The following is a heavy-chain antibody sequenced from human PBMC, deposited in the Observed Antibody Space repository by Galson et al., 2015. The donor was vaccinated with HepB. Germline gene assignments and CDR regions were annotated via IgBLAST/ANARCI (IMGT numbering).Heavy chain of an antibody. CDR2: FDPEDGET. J-gene: IGHJ4*02. Sequence: SVKVSCKVSGYTLTELSMHWVRQAPGKGLEWMGGFDPEDGETIYAQKFQGRVTMTEDTSTDTAYMELSSLRSEDTAVYYCATGLGELSEPFFDYWGQGTLVTVSS. D-gene: IGHD3-10*01. CDR3: ATGLGELSEPFFDY. CDR1: GYTLTELS. V-gene: IGHV1-24*01.